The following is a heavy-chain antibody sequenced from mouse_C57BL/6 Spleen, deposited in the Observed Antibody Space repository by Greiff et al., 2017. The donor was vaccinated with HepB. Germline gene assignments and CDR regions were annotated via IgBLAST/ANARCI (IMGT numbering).Heavy chain of an antibody. D-gene: IGHD1-1*01. J-gene: IGHJ3*01. CDR3: ARGYGSSYGWFAY. Sequence: ESGPGLVKPSQSLSLTCSVTGYSITSGYYWNWIRQFPGNKLEWMGYISYDGSNNYNPSLKNRISITRDTSKNQFFLKLNSVTTEDTATYYCARGYGSSYGWFAYWGQGTLVTVSA. CDR1: GYSITSGYY. CDR2: ISYDGSN. V-gene: IGHV3-6*01.